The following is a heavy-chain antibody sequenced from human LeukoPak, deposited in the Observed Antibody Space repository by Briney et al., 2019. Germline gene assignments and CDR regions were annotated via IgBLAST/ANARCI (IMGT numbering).Heavy chain of an antibody. V-gene: IGHV1-2*02. J-gene: IGHJ4*02. Sequence: ASVKVSFKASAYSFSTYDINWVRQAPGQGLEWMGWINPNSGGTNYAQKFQGRVTMPRDTSISTAYMELSRLRSDDTAVYYCARGAHDYGDYVLDYWGQGTLVTVSS. CDR3: ARGAHDYGDYVLDY. D-gene: IGHD4-17*01. CDR2: INPNSGGT. CDR1: AYSFSTYD.